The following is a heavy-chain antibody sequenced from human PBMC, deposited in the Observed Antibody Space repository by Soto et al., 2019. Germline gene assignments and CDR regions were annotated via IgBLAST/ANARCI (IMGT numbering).Heavy chain of an antibody. CDR1: GGSFSGYY. J-gene: IGHJ5*02. CDR3: ARGGFADLYFDP. D-gene: IGHD2-8*01. V-gene: IGHV4-34*01. Sequence: SETLSLTCAVYGGSFSGYYWSWIRQPPGKGLEWIGEINHSGSTNYNPSLKSRVTISVDTSKNQFSLKLSSVTAADTAVYYCARGGFADLYFDPWGQGTLVTVSS. CDR2: INHSGST.